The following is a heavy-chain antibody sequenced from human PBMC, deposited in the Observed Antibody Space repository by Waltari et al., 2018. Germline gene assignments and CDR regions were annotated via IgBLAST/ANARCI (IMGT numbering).Heavy chain of an antibody. D-gene: IGHD1-26*01. J-gene: IGHJ4*02. CDR3: ARSFRGSRHYYFDY. CDR2: IDWDDDK. V-gene: IGHV2-70*04. Sequence: QVTLKESGPALVKPTQTLTLTCTFSGFSLSTSGMRVSWIRQPPGKALEWLARIDWDDDKLYSTSLKTRLTISKDTSKNQVVLTMTNMDPVDTATYYCARSFRGSRHYYFDYWGQGTLVTVSS. CDR1: GFSLSTSGMR.